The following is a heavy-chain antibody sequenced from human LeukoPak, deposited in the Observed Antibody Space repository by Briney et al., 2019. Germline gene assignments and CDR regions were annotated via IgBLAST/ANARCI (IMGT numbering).Heavy chain of an antibody. Sequence: GGSLRLSCAASGFTFSSYAMSWVRQAPGKGLEWVSAISGSGGSTYYADFVKGRFTISRDNSKNTLYLQMNSLRAEDTAVYYCAKPEDTAMVYYYYMDVWGKGTTVTVSS. CDR1: GFTFSSYA. J-gene: IGHJ6*03. V-gene: IGHV3-23*01. CDR3: AKPEDTAMVYYYYMDV. CDR2: ISGSGGST. D-gene: IGHD5-18*01.